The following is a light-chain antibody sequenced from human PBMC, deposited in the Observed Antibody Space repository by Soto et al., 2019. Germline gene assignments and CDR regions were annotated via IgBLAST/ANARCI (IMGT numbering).Light chain of an antibody. CDR1: QSVSYW. CDR3: QHYNTYSKT. CDR2: DAS. V-gene: IGKV1-5*01. J-gene: IGKJ1*01. Sequence: DIQMTQSPSTLSTSVGERVTNTCRASQSVSYWLAWYQQKPGKAPNLLIYDASSLESGVPSRFSGSGYGTEFTLTISSLQPDDSATYYCQHYNTYSKTFGPGTKVEIK.